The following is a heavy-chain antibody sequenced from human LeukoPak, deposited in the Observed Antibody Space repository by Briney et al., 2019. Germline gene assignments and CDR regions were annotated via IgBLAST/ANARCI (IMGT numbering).Heavy chain of an antibody. Sequence: SDTLSLTCTVSGGSISSYYWTWIRQPPGKGLEWIGYIQNSGSTNYNPSLKSRVTISIDTSKNQFSLKLNSVTAADTAVYYCARGQRGYPYWGREPWSPSPQ. CDR1: GGSISSYY. CDR3: ARGQRGYPY. D-gene: IGHD1-1*01. V-gene: IGHV4-59*07. J-gene: IGHJ4*02. CDR2: IQNSGST.